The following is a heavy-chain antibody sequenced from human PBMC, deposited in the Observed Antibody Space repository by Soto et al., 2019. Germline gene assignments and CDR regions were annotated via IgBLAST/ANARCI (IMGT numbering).Heavy chain of an antibody. J-gene: IGHJ3*01. CDR1: GDSVSRGGYY. CDR2: IYDSETT. Sequence: SETLSLTCTVSGDSVSRGGYYWNWIRKHPGRGLEWLGYIYDSETTYYNPSLESRLSISVDASKNQFSLKVTSVTPADTAVYYCARENFGVIIHDAFDLWGQGTMVTVSS. V-gene: IGHV4-31*03. CDR3: ARENFGVIIHDAFDL. D-gene: IGHD2-8*01.